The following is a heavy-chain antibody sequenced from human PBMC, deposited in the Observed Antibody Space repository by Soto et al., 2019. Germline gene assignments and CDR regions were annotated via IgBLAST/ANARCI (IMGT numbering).Heavy chain of an antibody. D-gene: IGHD6-13*01. CDR2: IHHDGST. Sequence: TLSLTCAVSGGSISSATWWSWVRQPQGKGLKWIGEIHHDGSTNYNPSLKSRVTISVDKSKNQFSLKVNSVTAADMAMYYCARPKTIGAAAGKGWFDPLGQGTLVTVSS. CDR3: ARPKTIGAAAGKGWFDP. V-gene: IGHV4-4*02. CDR1: GGSISSATW. J-gene: IGHJ5*02.